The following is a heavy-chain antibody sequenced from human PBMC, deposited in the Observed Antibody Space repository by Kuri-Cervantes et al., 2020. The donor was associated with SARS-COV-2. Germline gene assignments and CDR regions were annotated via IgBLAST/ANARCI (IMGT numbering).Heavy chain of an antibody. J-gene: IGHJ4*02. CDR2: IYYSGST. V-gene: IGHV4-39*07. CDR1: GGSISSSSYY. Sequence: SETLSLTCTVSGGSISSSSYYWGWIRQPPGKGLEWIGSIYYSGSTYYNPSLKSRVTISVDTSKNQFSLKLSSVTAADTAVYYCARATTYYDFWSGYSSDYWGQGTLVTVSS. D-gene: IGHD3-3*01. CDR3: ARATTYYDFWSGYSSDY.